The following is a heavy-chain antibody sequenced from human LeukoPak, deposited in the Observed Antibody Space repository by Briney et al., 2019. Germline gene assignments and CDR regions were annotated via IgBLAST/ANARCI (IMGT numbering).Heavy chain of an antibody. CDR3: AKVAARDVY. V-gene: IGHV3-9*01. CDR2: ISWNSGSI. J-gene: IGHJ4*02. CDR1: GFTFDDYA. Sequence: GGSLRLSCAASGFTFDDYAMHWVRQAPGKGLEWVSGISWNSGSIGYVDSVKGRFTISRDNAKNSLYLQMNSLRAEDTALYYCAKVAARDVYWGQGTLVTVSS. D-gene: IGHD6-6*01.